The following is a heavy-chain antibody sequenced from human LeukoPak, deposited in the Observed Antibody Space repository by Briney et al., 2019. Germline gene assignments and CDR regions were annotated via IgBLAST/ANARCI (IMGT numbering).Heavy chain of an antibody. Sequence: GASVTVSCKVSGYTLTELSMHWVRQAPGKGLEWMGGFDPEDGETIYAQKFQGRVTMTEDTSTDTAYMELSSLRSEDTAVYYCATNRGSSWYYYFDYWGQGTLVTVSS. J-gene: IGHJ4*02. CDR3: ATNRGSSWYYYFDY. D-gene: IGHD6-13*01. CDR1: GYTLTELS. V-gene: IGHV1-24*01. CDR2: FDPEDGET.